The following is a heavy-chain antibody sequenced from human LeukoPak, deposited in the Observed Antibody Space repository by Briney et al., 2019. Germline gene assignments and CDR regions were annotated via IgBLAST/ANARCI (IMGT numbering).Heavy chain of an antibody. CDR2: ISSSGSTI. D-gene: IGHD3-9*01. CDR3: ARGSYDILTGYYTELDY. V-gene: IGHV3-48*03. CDR1: GFTFSSYE. Sequence: PGGSLRLSCADSGFTFSSYEMNWVRQAPGEGLEWVSYISSSGSTIYYADSVKGRFTISRDNAKNSLYLQMNSLRAEDTAVYYCARGSYDILTGYYTELDYWGQGTLVTVSS. J-gene: IGHJ4*02.